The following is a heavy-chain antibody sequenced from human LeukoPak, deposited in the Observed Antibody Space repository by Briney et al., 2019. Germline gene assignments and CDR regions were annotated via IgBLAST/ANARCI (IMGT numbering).Heavy chain of an antibody. CDR2: LSGSGGTT. CDR1: GFTFSSYA. V-gene: IGHV3-23*01. J-gene: IGHJ6*02. Sequence: GGSLRLSCTASGFTFSSYAMTWVRQAPGKGLEWVSGLSGSGGTTYYADSMKGRFTISRDNSKNTLYLQMNSLRAEDTAIYYCAKTGPPGLWFGESSSVEYFYFYGMDVWGQGTTVTVSS. CDR3: AKTGPPGLWFGESSSVEYFYFYGMDV. D-gene: IGHD3-10*01.